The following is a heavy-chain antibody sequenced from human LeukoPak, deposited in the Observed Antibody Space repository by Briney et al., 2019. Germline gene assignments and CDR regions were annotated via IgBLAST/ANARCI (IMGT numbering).Heavy chain of an antibody. J-gene: IGHJ4*02. D-gene: IGHD4-23*01. V-gene: IGHV4-38-2*02. CDR2: IYHSGST. Sequence: SETLSLTCTVSGYSISSGYYWGWIRQPPGKGLEWIGSIYHSGSTYYNPSLKSRVTISVDTSKNQFSLKLSSVTAADAAVYYCARGYGGNSGGGVWGQGTLIIVFS. CDR1: GYSISSGYY. CDR3: ARGYGGNSGGGV.